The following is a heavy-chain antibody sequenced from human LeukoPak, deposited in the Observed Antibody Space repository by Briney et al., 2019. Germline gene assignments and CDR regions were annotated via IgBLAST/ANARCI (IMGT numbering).Heavy chain of an antibody. CDR3: ARGYLTSYYYYYYYMDV. CDR2: IYYSGST. J-gene: IGHJ6*03. V-gene: IGHV4-59*11. D-gene: IGHD3-10*01. Sequence: TSETLSLTCTVSGGSISSHYWSWIRQPPGKGLEWIGYIYYSGSTNYNPSLKSRVTISVDTSKNQFSLKLSSVTAADTAVYYCARGYLTSYYYYYYYMDVWGKGTTVTVSS. CDR1: GGSISSHY.